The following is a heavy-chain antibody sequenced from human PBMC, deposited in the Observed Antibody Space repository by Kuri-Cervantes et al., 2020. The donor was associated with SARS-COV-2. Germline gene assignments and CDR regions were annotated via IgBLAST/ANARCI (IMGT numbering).Heavy chain of an antibody. CDR3: ARVSVGSGSNYFDY. V-gene: IGHV3-21*01. D-gene: IGHD3-10*01. CDR1: GFTFSSYA. CDR2: ISSSSSYI. J-gene: IGHJ4*02. Sequence: GESLKISCAASGFTFSSYAMHWVRQAPGKGLEWVSSISSSSSYIYYADSVKGRFTISRDNAKNSLYLQMNSLRAEDTAVYYCARVSVGSGSNYFDYWGQGTLVTVSS.